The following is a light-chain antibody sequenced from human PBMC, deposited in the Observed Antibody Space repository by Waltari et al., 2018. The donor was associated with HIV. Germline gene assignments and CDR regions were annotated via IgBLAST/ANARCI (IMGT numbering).Light chain of an antibody. CDR1: SSDVGSYNL. Sequence: QSALTQPASVSGSPGQSITISCAGTSSDVGSYNLVSWYQQHPGKAPKLMIYEVSKRPSGGSSRFSGSKSGSTASLTISGLQAEDEADYYCCSYAGVYVVFGGGTKLTVL. J-gene: IGLJ2*01. CDR2: EVS. V-gene: IGLV2-23*02. CDR3: CSYAGVYVV.